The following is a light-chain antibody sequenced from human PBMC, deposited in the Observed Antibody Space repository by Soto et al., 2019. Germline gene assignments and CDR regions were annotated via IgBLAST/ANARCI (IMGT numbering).Light chain of an antibody. V-gene: IGKV3-15*01. CDR3: QQYNKWPPT. Sequence: EIVMTQSPATLSVSPGERATLSCRASQSVSSNLAWFQQKPGQAPSLLIYGASTRDTGISARFSGSGSGTELTITISSLQSGDFEVYHCQQYNKWPPTFGQGTKVDIK. J-gene: IGKJ1*01. CDR1: QSVSSN. CDR2: GAS.